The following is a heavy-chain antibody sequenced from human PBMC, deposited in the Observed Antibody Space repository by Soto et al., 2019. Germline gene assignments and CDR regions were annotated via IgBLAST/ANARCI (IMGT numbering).Heavy chain of an antibody. CDR1: GGSISSSDW. Sequence: PSETLSLTCAVSGGSISSSDWWSWVRQPPGKGLEWIGEIYHSGSTNYNPSLKSRVTISVDTSKNQFSLKLSSVTAADTAVYHCARHVGNSPPGSWGQGTLVTVSS. J-gene: IGHJ4*02. V-gene: IGHV4-4*02. CDR3: ARHVGNSPPGS. D-gene: IGHD1-26*01. CDR2: IYHSGST.